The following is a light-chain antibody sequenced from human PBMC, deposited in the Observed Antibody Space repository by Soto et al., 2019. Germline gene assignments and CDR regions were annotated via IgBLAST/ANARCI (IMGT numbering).Light chain of an antibody. V-gene: IGKV1-39*01. CDR3: QHTSSTPFT. J-gene: IGKJ3*01. CDR1: QSISSY. CDR2: AAS. Sequence: DIQMTQSPSPLSASVGDRVTITCRSSQSISSYVNWYQQKPGIAPRLLIFAASNLQTGVPSRFSGSGSGTDFTLTISSLQPEDFGTYFCQHTSSTPFTFGPGTKVDI.